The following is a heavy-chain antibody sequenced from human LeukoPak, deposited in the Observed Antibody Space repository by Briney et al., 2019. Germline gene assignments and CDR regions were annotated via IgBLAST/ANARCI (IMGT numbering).Heavy chain of an antibody. D-gene: IGHD2-15*01. CDR3: ARGVGPTAIFDAFDI. CDR2: IIPILGIA. Sequence: GASVKVSCKASGGTFSSYAISWVRQAPGQGLEWMGRIIPILGIANYAQKFQGRVTITTDESTSTAYMEQSSLRSEDTAVYYCARGVGPTAIFDAFDIWGQGTMVTVSS. J-gene: IGHJ3*02. V-gene: IGHV1-69*04. CDR1: GGTFSSYA.